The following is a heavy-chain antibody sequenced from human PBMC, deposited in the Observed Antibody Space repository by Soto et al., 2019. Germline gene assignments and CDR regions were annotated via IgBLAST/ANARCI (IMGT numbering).Heavy chain of an antibody. CDR1: GATFSSFA. J-gene: IGHJ4*02. D-gene: IGHD3-3*01. V-gene: IGHV1-69*01. Sequence: QVQLLQSGAEVKKPGSSLKVSCKASGATFSSFAFSWVRQAPGQGLEWMGVIIPIFDTIKFARKFQGRVTLTADESTGTAYMELDRLTSEDTAVYYCASPLRWSGYYIAFEYWGQGTLVIVSS. CDR2: IIPIFDTI. CDR3: ASPLRWSGYYIAFEY.